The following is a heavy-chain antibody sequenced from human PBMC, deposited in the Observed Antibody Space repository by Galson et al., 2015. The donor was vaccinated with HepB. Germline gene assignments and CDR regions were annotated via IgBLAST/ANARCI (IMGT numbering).Heavy chain of an antibody. V-gene: IGHV3-23*01. CDR2: VSGTTGIT. D-gene: IGHD2-8*01. Sequence: SLRLSCAASGVTFSNYPMSWVRQAPGKGLEWVSTVSGTTGITNNADSVKGRFIISRDNSKNTLDLQKDSLRVDDTALYYCAKGPDGRIFGAGVCFWGQGTLVTVFS. CDR3: AKGPDGRIFGAGVCF. CDR1: GVTFSNYP. J-gene: IGHJ4*02.